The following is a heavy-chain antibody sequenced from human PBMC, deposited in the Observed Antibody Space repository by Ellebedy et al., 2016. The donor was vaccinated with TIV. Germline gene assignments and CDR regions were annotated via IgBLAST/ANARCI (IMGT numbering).Heavy chain of an antibody. CDR2: INPLGSQK. D-gene: IGHD2-21*02. V-gene: IGHV3-7*01. CDR1: GFTFSGSA. Sequence: GESLKISCAASGFTFSGSAIHWVRQAPGTGLEWVAKINPLGSQKSYVDSVKGRFTISRDNAENSLFLEMNSLRVEDTAVYYCAAEAWWRLDSWGQGTLVTVSS. J-gene: IGHJ4*02. CDR3: AAEAWWRLDS.